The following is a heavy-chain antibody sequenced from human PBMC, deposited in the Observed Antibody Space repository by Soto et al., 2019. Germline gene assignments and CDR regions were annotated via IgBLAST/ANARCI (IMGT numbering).Heavy chain of an antibody. D-gene: IGHD6-13*01. V-gene: IGHV1-69*02. J-gene: IGHJ3*02. Sequence: QVQLVQSGAEVKKPGSSVKVSCKASGGTFSSYTISWVRQAPGQGLEWMGRIIPILGIANYAQKFQGRVTITADKSTSTAYMELSSLRSEDTAVYYCARKPIAAAALYAFDIWGQGTMVTVSS. CDR2: IIPILGIA. CDR3: ARKPIAAAALYAFDI. CDR1: GGTFSSYT.